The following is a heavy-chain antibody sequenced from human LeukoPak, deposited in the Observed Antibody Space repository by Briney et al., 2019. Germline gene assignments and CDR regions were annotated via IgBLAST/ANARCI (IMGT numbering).Heavy chain of an antibody. CDR2: ISSSGSTI. J-gene: IGHJ6*03. CDR1: GFTVSSNY. V-gene: IGHV3-11*01. D-gene: IGHD5-24*01. CDR3: ARLVGYNFYYYMDV. Sequence: GGSLRLSCAASGFTVSSNYMSWIRQAPGKGLEWVSYISSSGSTIYYADSVKGRFTISRDNAKNSLYLQMNSLRAEDTAVYYCARLVGYNFYYYMDVWGKGTTVTVSS.